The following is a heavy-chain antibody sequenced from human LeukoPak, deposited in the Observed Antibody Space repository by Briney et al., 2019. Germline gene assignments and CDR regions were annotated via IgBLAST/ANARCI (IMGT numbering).Heavy chain of an antibody. V-gene: IGHV4-4*07. J-gene: IGHJ4*02. CDR2: VHTSGGT. CDR1: GDSITGNY. D-gene: IGHD1-1*01. CDR3: ARAPIGSHLDY. Sequence: PSETLSLTCTVSGDSITGNYWSWIRRPAGKGLEWIGRVHTSGGTNYNPSLTSRVTISLDKSTNQFSLRLTSVGAADTAVYYCARAPIGSHLDYWGQGTLVTVSS.